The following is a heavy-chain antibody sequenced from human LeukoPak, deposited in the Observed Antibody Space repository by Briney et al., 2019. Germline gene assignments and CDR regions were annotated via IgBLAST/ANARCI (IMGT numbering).Heavy chain of an antibody. V-gene: IGHV1-2*02. J-gene: IGHJ3*02. D-gene: IGHD2-2*02. CDR3: ARVGLIVVVPAAIADDAFDI. Sequence: GASVKVSFKASGYTFTVYYMHWVRQAPGQGREWMGWINPNSGGTNYAQKFQGRVTMTRDTSISTSYMELSRLRSDDTAVYYCARVGLIVVVPAAIADDAFDIWGQGTMVTVSS. CDR2: INPNSGGT. CDR1: GYTFTVYY.